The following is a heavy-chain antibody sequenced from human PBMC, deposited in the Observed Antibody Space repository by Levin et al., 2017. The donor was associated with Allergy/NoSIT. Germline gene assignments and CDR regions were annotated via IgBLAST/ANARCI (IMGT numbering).Heavy chain of an antibody. D-gene: IGHD3-10*01. CDR2: IYPGDSDT. Sequence: KVSCKGSGYSFTSYWIGWVRQMPGKGLEWMGIIYPGDSDTRYSPSFQGQVTISADKSISTAYLQWSSLKASDTAMYYCAGVEIPISGSYFWFDPWGQGTLVTVSS. V-gene: IGHV5-51*01. J-gene: IGHJ5*02. CDR3: AGVEIPISGSYFWFDP. CDR1: GYSFTSYW.